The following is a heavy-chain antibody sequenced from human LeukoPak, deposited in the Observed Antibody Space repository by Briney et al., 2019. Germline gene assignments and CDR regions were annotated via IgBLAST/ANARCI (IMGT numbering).Heavy chain of an antibody. CDR2: VNEHGSNT. J-gene: IGHJ4*02. D-gene: IGHD5-18*01. Sequence: GGSLRLSCEASGFTFNQFWMHWVRQAPGKGLVWVSRVNEHGSNTHYAGAVKGRFTVSRDNAKNTLYLQMDNLRAEDTALYYCVRDGLNSNGLDFDYWGQGTLVTVSS. CDR1: GFTFNQFW. V-gene: IGHV3-74*01. CDR3: VRDGLNSNGLDFDY.